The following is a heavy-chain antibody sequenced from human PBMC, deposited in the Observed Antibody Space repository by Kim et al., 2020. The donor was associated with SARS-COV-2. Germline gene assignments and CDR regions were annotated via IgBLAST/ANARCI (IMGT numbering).Heavy chain of an antibody. D-gene: IGHD1-20*01. J-gene: IGHJ3*02. V-gene: IGHV3-23*01. Sequence: GGSLRLSCAASGFTFSSYAMSWVRQAPGKGLEWVSAISGSGGSTYYADSVKGRFTISRDNSKNTLYLQMNSLRAEDTAVYYCAKDQRVRITGTPGAFDIWGQGTMVTVSS. CDR3: AKDQRVRITGTPGAFDI. CDR1: GFTFSSYA. CDR2: ISGSGGST.